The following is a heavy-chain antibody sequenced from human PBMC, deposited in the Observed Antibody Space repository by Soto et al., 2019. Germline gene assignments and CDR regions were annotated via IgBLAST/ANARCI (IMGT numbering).Heavy chain of an antibody. D-gene: IGHD6-13*01. CDR2: IDPSDSYT. CDR3: AGSSSSGGYYYYGMDV. CDR1: GYSFTSYW. Sequence: GESLKISCKGSGYSFTSYWISWVRQMPGKGLEWMGRIDPSDSYTNYSPSFQGHVTISADKSISTAYLQWSSLKASDTAMYYCAGSSSSGGYYYYGMDVWGQGTTVTVSS. V-gene: IGHV5-10-1*01. J-gene: IGHJ6*02.